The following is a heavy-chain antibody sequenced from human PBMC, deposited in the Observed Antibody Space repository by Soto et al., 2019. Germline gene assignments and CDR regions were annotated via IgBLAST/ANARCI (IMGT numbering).Heavy chain of an antibody. D-gene: IGHD3-22*01. J-gene: IGHJ4*02. Sequence: SETLSLTCTVSGGSISSSSYYWGWIRQPPGKGLEWIGSIYYSGSTYYNPSLKSRVTISVDTSKNQFSLKLSSVTAADTAVYYCARHLKEGGVSYYDSSGYYFSRLFPDYWGQGTLVTVSS. CDR3: ARHLKEGGVSYYDSSGYYFSRLFPDY. V-gene: IGHV4-39*01. CDR2: IYYSGST. CDR1: GGSISSSSYY.